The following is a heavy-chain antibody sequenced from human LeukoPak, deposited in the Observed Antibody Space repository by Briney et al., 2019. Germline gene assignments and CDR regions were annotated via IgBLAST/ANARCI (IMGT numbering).Heavy chain of an antibody. V-gene: IGHV3-23*01. CDR3: AKSLGSSGWYFDY. CDR1: GFTFSSYA. Sequence: GGSLRLSCAASGFTFSSYAMRWVRQAPGKGLEWLSAISGSGGSTYYADSVKGRFTISRDNSKNTLYLQMNSLRAEDTAVYYCAKSLGSSGWYFDYWGQGTLVTVSS. J-gene: IGHJ4*02. D-gene: IGHD6-19*01. CDR2: ISGSGGST.